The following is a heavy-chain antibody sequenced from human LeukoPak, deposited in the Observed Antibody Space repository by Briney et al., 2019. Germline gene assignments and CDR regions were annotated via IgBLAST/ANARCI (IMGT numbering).Heavy chain of an antibody. J-gene: IGHJ6*02. V-gene: IGHV6-1*01. CDR2: TCYTSKWAN. CDR1: GDSVSRKNAA. Sequence: SQTLSHTCAISGDSVSRKNAAWNWIRQSPSRGLEWLGRTCYTSKWANDYAVAVKGRITINPDASKDQFSLQLNSVTPEDTAVYYCARGHNYYFAMDVWGQGTTVTVSS. CDR3: ARGHNYYFAMDV.